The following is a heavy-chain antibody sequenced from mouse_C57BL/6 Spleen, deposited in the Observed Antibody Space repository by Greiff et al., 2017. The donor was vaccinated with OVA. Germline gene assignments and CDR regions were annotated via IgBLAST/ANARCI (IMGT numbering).Heavy chain of an antibody. V-gene: IGHV3-6*01. CDR2: ISYDGSN. J-gene: IGHJ4*01. D-gene: IGHD1-1*01. CDR1: GYSITSGYY. Sequence: EVQVVESGPGLVKPSQSLSLTCSVTGYSITSGYYWNWIRQFPGNKLEWMGYISYDGSNNYNPSLKNRISITRDTSKNQFFLKLNSVTTEDTATYYCARGDYGSSRYAMDYWGQGTSVTVSS. CDR3: ARGDYGSSRYAMDY.